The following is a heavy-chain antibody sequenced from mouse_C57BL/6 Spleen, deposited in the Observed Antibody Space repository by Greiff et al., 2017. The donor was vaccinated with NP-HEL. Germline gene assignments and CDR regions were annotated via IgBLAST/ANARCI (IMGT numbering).Heavy chain of an antibody. J-gene: IGHJ2*01. Sequence: QVQLQQPGAELVKPGASVKLSCKASGYTFTSYWMHWVKQRPGQGLEWIGMIHPNSGSTNYNEKFKSKATLTVDKSSSTAYMQLSSLTSEDSAVYYCATSSAGSGYYFDYWGQGTTLTVSS. CDR3: ATSSAGSGYYFDY. CDR2: IHPNSGST. CDR1: GYTFTSYW. D-gene: IGHD1-1*01. V-gene: IGHV1-64*01.